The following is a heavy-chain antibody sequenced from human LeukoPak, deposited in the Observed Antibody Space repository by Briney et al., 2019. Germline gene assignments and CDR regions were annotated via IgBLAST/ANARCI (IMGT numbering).Heavy chain of an antibody. CDR3: ARDGPVSGYSYGYDYYYYYMDV. CDR2: IIPIFGTA. J-gene: IGHJ6*03. Sequence: GSSVKVSCKASGGTFSSYAISWVRQAPGQGLEWMGRIIPIFGTANYAQKFQGRVTITTDESTSTAYMELSSLRSEDTAVYYCARDGPVSGYSYGYDYYYYYMDVWGKGTTVTVSS. V-gene: IGHV1-69*05. D-gene: IGHD5-18*01. CDR1: GGTFSSYA.